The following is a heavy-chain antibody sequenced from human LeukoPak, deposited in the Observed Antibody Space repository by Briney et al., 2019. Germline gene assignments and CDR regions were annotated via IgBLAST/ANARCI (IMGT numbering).Heavy chain of an antibody. CDR3: ARASVGQWLAEGPFDY. D-gene: IGHD6-19*01. CDR1: GFTVSSNY. CDR2: IYSGGST. J-gene: IGHJ4*02. Sequence: PGGSLRLSCAASGFTVSSNYMSWVRQAPGKGLEWVSVIYSGGSTYYADSVKGRFTISRDNSKNTLYLQMNSLRAEDTAVYYCARASVGQWLAEGPFDYWGQGTLVTVSS. V-gene: IGHV3-53*01.